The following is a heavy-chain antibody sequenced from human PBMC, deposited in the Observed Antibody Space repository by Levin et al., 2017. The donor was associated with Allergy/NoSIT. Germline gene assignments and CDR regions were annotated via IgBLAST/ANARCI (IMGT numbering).Heavy chain of an antibody. J-gene: IGHJ4*02. CDR3: ARSSGYGSGKGGH. CDR2: INHSGST. Sequence: SETLSLTCAVYGGSFSGYYWSWIRQPPGKGLEWIGEINHSGSTNYNPSLKSRVTISVDTSKNQFSLKLSSVTAADTAVYYCARSSGYGSGKGGHWGQGTLVTVSS. V-gene: IGHV4-34*01. D-gene: IGHD3-10*01. CDR1: GGSFSGYY.